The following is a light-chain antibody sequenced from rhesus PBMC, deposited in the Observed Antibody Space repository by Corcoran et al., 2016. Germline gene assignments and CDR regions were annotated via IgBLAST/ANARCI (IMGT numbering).Light chain of an antibody. V-gene: IGKV1-46*01. Sequence: TQSPATLSLSPGERATLSCRASQSVSSYLAWYQQKPGKAPNLLIYSASRLQSGVPSRFSGRKSGPYFTFTISSLQPEDIASYYCQQYYSYPYSFGQGTKVEIK. J-gene: IGKJ2*01. CDR2: SAS. CDR3: QQYYSYPYS. CDR1: QSVSSY.